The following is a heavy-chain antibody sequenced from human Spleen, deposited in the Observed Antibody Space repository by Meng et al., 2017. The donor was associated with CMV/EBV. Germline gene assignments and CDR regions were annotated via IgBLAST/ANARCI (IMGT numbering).Heavy chain of an antibody. CDR2: ISGGGGNT. Sequence: GGSLRLSCAGSGFPFSTYSMNWVRQAPGKGLEWVSAISGGGGNTYYADSVKGRFTISRDNSKNTLFLQMDSLTAEDTAVYYCARGRVVPVASRSYYGMDVWGQGTTVTVSS. CDR3: ARGRVVPVASRSYYGMDV. V-gene: IGHV3-23*01. D-gene: IGHD2-2*01. J-gene: IGHJ6*02. CDR1: GFPFSTYS.